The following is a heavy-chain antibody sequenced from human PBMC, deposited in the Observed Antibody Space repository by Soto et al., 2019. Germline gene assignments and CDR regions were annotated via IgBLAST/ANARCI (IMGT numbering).Heavy chain of an antibody. V-gene: IGHV4-30-2*01. CDR1: GGSISSGGYS. D-gene: IGHD3-3*01. J-gene: IGHJ4*02. CDR2: IYHSGSA. Sequence: ASETLSLTCAVSGGSISSGGYSWSWIQQPPGKGLEWIGYIYHSGSAYYNPSLKSRVTISVDRSKNQFSLKLSSVTAADTAVYYCARISIFGVVFDYWGQGTLVTVSS. CDR3: ARISIFGVVFDY.